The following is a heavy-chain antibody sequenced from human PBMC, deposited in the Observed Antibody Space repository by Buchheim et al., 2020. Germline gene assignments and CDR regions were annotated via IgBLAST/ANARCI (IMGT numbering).Heavy chain of an antibody. J-gene: IGHJ6*02. D-gene: IGHD3-16*01. Sequence: QVQLVQSGAEVKKPGASVKVSCKASRYTFTSYDINWVRQATGQGLEWMGWMNPNSGNTGYAQKFQGRVTMTRNTSISTAYMELSSLRSEDTAVYYCARENRVGGVGGMGYDGYYYYGMDVWGQGTT. CDR1: RYTFTSYD. CDR2: MNPNSGNT. V-gene: IGHV1-8*01. CDR3: ARENRVGGVGGMGYDGYYYYGMDV.